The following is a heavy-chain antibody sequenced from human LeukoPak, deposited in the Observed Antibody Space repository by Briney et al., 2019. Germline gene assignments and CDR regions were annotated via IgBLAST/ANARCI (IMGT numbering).Heavy chain of an antibody. CDR3: ARLGSRYSSSPDNWFDL. J-gene: IGHJ5*02. D-gene: IGHD6-13*01. V-gene: IGHV1-18*01. CDR2: ISAYNGNT. CDR1: GYTFTSYG. Sequence: GASVKVSCKASGYTFTSYGISWVRQSPGQGLEWMGWISAYNGNTNYAQKLQGRVTMTTDTSTSTAYMELRSMRSDDTAVYYCARLGSRYSSSPDNWFDLWGQGTLVTVSS.